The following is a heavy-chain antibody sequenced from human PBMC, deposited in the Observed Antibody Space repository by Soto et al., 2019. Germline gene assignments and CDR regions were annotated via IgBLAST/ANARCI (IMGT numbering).Heavy chain of an antibody. CDR3: ASQLMVRGDDAFEL. D-gene: IGHD3-10*01. V-gene: IGHV4-4*02. CDR1: SGSISSSNW. Sequence: QAQLQESGPGLVKPSGTLALSCAVSSGSISSSNWWSWVLQPPGKALEWIGEINHSGSTNYNPPLKSRVTISVDKSKNQISLKLTSVTAADTAVYYCASQLMVRGDDAFELWGQGTMVTVSS. J-gene: IGHJ3*01. CDR2: INHSGST.